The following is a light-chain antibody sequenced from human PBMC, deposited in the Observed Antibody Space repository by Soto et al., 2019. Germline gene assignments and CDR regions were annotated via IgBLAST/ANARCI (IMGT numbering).Light chain of an antibody. Sequence: QSALTQPRSVSGSPRQSVTISCTGTSSDVGGYNYDSWYQQYPGKAPKLMIYDVSKRPSGVPDRFSGSKSGNTASLTISGLQAEDEADYYCCSYAGSYTYVFGSGTKLTVL. V-gene: IGLV2-11*01. CDR1: SSDVGGYNY. J-gene: IGLJ1*01. CDR2: DVS. CDR3: CSYAGSYTYV.